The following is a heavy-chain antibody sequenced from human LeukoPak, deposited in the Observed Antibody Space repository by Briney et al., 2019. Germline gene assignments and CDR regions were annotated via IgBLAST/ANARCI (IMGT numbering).Heavy chain of an antibody. V-gene: IGHV4-59*12. Sequence: SETLSLTCTVSGASNSNYYWNWIRQPPGKGLEWIGYISYTGTTNYNPSLKSRVTISIDTSKNQFSLKLSSVTAADTAVYYCTYSTVLTRGYYWGQGTLVTVSS. CDR3: TYSTVLTRGYY. CDR2: ISYTGTT. D-gene: IGHD4-23*01. J-gene: IGHJ4*02. CDR1: GASNSNYY.